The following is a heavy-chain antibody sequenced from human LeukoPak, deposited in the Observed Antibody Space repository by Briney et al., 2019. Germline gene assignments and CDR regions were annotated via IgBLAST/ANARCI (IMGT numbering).Heavy chain of an antibody. J-gene: IGHJ4*02. CDR1: GLIFDDYT. CDR3: AKEANSGSYYREYYFDY. V-gene: IGHV3-43*01. CDR2: ISRNGAVT. Sequence: GGSLRLSCAASGLIFDDYTMHWVRQAPGKGLEWVSLISRNGAVTKYADSVRGRFTVSRDNSKNSLYLQMNSLRAEDTALYYCAKEANSGSYYREYYFDYWGQGTLVTVSS. D-gene: IGHD3-10*01.